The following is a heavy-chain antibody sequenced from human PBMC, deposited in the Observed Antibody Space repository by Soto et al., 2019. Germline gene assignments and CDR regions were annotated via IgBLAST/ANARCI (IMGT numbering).Heavy chain of an antibody. CDR1: GFTFGIYS. Sequence: EVQLVESGGGLVQRGGSLRLSCAASGFTFGIYSMNWVRQAPGKGLEWISYINGSSSTMYYADSVKGRFIISRDNAYKSLYLQMNSLIDAYTAVYYCARGDRFRCSGDRCFSDGLFLSWGQVTLVTVSA. CDR2: INGSSSTM. CDR3: ARGDRFRCSGDRCFSDGLFLS. V-gene: IGHV3-48*02. J-gene: IGHJ5*02. D-gene: IGHD2-15*01.